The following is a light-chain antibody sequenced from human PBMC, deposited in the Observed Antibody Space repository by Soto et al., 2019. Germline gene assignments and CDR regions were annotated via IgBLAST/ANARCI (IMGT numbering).Light chain of an antibody. Sequence: DVVMTQSPLSLPVTLGQPASISCRSSQSLVYSDGNAYLSWFQQRPGQSPRRLIYNAFNRDSGVPDRFSGSGSGTECTLKISRVEAEDVGIYYCMQGTHWPPVTFGQGTKLEIK. CDR3: MQGTHWPPVT. V-gene: IGKV2-30*01. CDR1: QSLVYSDGNAY. J-gene: IGKJ2*01. CDR2: NAF.